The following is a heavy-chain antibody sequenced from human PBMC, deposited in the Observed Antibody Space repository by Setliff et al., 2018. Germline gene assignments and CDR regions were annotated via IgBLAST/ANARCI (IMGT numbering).Heavy chain of an antibody. CDR3: ARYRNYFDSSGQTQYYFDY. CDR1: GGSISSYY. V-gene: IGHV4-59*01. Sequence: SETLSLTCTVSGGSISSYYWSWIRQPPWKGLEWIGYIYYSGATTYNPSLKSRVTISVDTSKNQFSLNLNSVTAADTAVYYCARYRNYFDSSGQTQYYFDYWGQGTLVTVSS. D-gene: IGHD3-22*01. J-gene: IGHJ4*02. CDR2: IYYSGAT.